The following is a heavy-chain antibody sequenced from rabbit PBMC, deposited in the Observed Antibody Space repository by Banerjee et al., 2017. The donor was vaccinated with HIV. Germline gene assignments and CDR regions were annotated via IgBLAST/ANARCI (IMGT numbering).Heavy chain of an antibody. D-gene: IGHD6-1*01. V-gene: IGHV1S47*01. CDR2: ISTGDGST. Sequence: QEQLVESGGGLVQPGGSLKLSCKASGFDFSSSGVNWVRQAPGKGLEWIGCISTGDGSTYYASWVNGRFSISRENTQNTVSLQMNSLTAADTATYFCVRETETYAGWAGYGYYFDLWGPGTLVTVS. CDR1: GFDFSSSG. CDR3: VRETETYAGWAGYGYYFDL. J-gene: IGHJ4*01.